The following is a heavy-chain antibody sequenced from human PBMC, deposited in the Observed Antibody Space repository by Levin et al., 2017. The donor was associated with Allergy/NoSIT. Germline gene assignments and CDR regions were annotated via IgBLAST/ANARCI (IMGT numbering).Heavy chain of an antibody. CDR1: GGSISSSNW. CDR2: IYHSGST. CDR3: AGKQWLGSYYYYGMDV. D-gene: IGHD6-19*01. J-gene: IGHJ6*02. Sequence: SETLSLTCAVSGGSISSSNWWSWVRQPPGKGLEWIGEIYHSGSTNYNPSLKSRVTISVDKSKNQFSLKLSSVTAADTAVYYCAGKQWLGSYYYYGMDVWGQGTTVTVSS. V-gene: IGHV4-4*02.